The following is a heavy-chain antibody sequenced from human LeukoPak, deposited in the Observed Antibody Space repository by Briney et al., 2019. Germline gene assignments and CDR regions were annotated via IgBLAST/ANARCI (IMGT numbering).Heavy chain of an antibody. D-gene: IGHD6-13*01. V-gene: IGHV4-4*07. Sequence: SETLSLTCTVSGGSISSYYWTWIRQPAGKGLEWIGRIYTSGSTNYNPSLKSRVTISVDPSNNQFSLNLSSVTAADTAVYYCARQIIAAGKNYYGMDVWGQGTTVTVSS. CDR2: IYTSGST. CDR3: ARQIIAAGKNYYGMDV. CDR1: GGSISSYY. J-gene: IGHJ6*02.